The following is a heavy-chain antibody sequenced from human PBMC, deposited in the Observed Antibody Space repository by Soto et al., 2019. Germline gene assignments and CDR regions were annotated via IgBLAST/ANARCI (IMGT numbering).Heavy chain of an antibody. CDR3: ARDHGITIFGVVINWFDP. V-gene: IGHV1-2*02. Sequence: ASVKVSCKASGYTFTGYYMHWVRQAPGQGLEWMGWINPNSGGTNYAQKFQGRVTMTRDTSISTAYMELSRLRSDDTAVYYCARDHGITIFGVVINWFDPWGQGTLVTVS. CDR1: GYTFTGYY. CDR2: INPNSGGT. D-gene: IGHD3-3*01. J-gene: IGHJ5*02.